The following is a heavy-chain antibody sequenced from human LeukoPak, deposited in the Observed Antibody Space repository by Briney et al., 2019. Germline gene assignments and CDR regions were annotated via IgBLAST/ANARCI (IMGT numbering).Heavy chain of an antibody. CDR3: AKRAFDI. CDR1: GFTVSSNY. Sequence: GGSLRLSCAASGFTVSSNYKSWVRQAPGKGLEWVSVIYSGGSTYYADSVKGRFTISRDKSKNTLYLQMNSLRAEDTAVYYCAKRAFDIWGQGTMVTVSS. CDR2: IYSGGST. V-gene: IGHV3-66*01. J-gene: IGHJ3*02.